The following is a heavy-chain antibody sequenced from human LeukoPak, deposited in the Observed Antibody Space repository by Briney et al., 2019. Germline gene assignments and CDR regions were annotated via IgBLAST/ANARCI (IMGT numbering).Heavy chain of an antibody. D-gene: IGHD1-26*01. CDR3: AKGELQRY. CDR1: GGSISSSSYY. V-gene: IGHV4-39*01. Sequence: SETLSLTCTVSGGSISSSSYYWGWIRQPPGKGLEWIGSIYYSGSTYYNPSLKSRVTISVDTSKNQFSLKLSSVTAADTAVYYCAKGELQRYWGQGTLVTVSS. J-gene: IGHJ4*02. CDR2: IYYSGST.